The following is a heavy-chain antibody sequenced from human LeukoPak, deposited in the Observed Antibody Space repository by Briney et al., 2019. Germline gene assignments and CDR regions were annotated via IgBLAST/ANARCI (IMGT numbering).Heavy chain of an antibody. CDR2: INHSGNI. V-gene: IGHV4-34*01. D-gene: IGHD4-17*01. CDR1: GESLSGYY. Sequence: SETLSLTCAVYGESLSGYYWSWIRQSPEKGLEWIAEINHSGNINYNASLQSRLTISVDTSKNQFSLKLSSVTAADTAVYYCARQLYGDYVYWGQGTLVTVSS. J-gene: IGHJ4*02. CDR3: ARQLYGDYVY.